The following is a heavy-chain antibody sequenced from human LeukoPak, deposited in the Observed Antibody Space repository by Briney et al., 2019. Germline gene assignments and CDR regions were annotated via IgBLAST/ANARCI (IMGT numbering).Heavy chain of an antibody. J-gene: IGHJ6*03. Sequence: SETLSLTCAVSGESFSGYFWAWIRQPPGKGLEWIGESNHFGSTNYNPSLKSRVTISVDTSKNQFSLKLSSVTAADTAVYYCAREGDFWSGYYNYYYYYMDVWGKGTTVTVSS. CDR3: AREGDFWSGYYNYYYYYMDV. D-gene: IGHD3-3*01. CDR2: SNHFGST. V-gene: IGHV4-34*01. CDR1: GESFSGYF.